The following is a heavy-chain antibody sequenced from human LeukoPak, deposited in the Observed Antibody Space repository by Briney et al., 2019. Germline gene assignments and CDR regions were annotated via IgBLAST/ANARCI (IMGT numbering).Heavy chain of an antibody. CDR3: ARVQVTAFEDLSGYLDY. Sequence: GGSLRLSCAASGFTFSSYAMSWVRQAPGKGLEWVSAISGSGGSTYYADSVKGRFTISRDNSKNTLYLQMNSLRAEDTAVYYCARVQVTAFEDLSGYLDYWGQGTLVTVSS. D-gene: IGHD2-21*02. J-gene: IGHJ4*02. CDR2: ISGSGGST. CDR1: GFTFSSYA. V-gene: IGHV3-23*01.